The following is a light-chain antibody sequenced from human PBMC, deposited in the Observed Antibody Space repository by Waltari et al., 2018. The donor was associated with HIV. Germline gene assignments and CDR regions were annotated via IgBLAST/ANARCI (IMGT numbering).Light chain of an antibody. CDR2: VAS. J-gene: IGKJ5*01. CDR1: QSVNNK. V-gene: IGKV3-15*01. Sequence: EIVMTQSPATLSVSPGERATLSCRASQSVNNKLAWYQQKPGQAPRLLIYVASTRATGIPARFIGSGSVTEFTLTISSLQSEDFAVYYCQQYHNWPPITFGQGTRLE. CDR3: QQYHNWPPIT.